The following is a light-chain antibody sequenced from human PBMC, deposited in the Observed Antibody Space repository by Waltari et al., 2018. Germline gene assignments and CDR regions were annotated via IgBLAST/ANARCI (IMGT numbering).Light chain of an antibody. J-gene: IGLJ1*01. CDR3: SSYRSTSTLYV. CDR2: EVN. Sequence: QSALTQPASVSGSPGQSITISCTGTNRDVGRYDYVPWYQQYPGKAPKLLIYEVNNRPSGVSSRFSGSKSGNTASLTISGLQADDEADYYCSSYRSTSTLYVFGTGTKVTVL. CDR1: NRDVGRYDY. V-gene: IGLV2-14*01.